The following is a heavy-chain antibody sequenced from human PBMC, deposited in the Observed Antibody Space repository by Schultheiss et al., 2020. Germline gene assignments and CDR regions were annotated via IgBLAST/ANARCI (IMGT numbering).Heavy chain of an antibody. V-gene: IGHV3-53*04. CDR1: GFTVSSNY. CDR2: IYSGGST. J-gene: IGHJ4*02. D-gene: IGHD3-22*01. Sequence: GGSLRLSCAASGFTVSSNYMSWVRQAPGKGLEWVSVIYSGGSTYYADSVKGRFTISRHNSKNTLYLQMNSLRAEDTAVYYCARDLYDSSGYWGQGTLVTVAS. CDR3: ARDLYDSSGY.